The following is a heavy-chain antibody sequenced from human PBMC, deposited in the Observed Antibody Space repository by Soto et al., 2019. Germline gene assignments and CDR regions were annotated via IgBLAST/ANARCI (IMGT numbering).Heavy chain of an antibody. J-gene: IGHJ6*02. V-gene: IGHV4-31*03. CDR3: ARDTTGGGYYYYGMDV. Sequence: QVQLQESGPGLVKPSQTLSLTCTVSGGSISSGGYYWSWIRQHPGKGLEWIGYIYYSGSTYYNPSLKSRVTISVDTSKNQFSLKLSSVTAADTAVYYCARDTTGGGYYYYGMDVWGQGTTVTVSS. CDR1: GGSISSGGYY. CDR2: IYYSGST. D-gene: IGHD3-10*01.